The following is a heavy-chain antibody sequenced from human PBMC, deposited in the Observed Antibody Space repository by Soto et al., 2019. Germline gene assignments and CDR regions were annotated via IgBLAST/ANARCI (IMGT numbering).Heavy chain of an antibody. D-gene: IGHD3-9*01. CDR2: INPNRGIA. J-gene: IGHJ4*02. V-gene: IGHV1-8*02. CDR3: AKGSQYDILTAYHAFDS. Sequence: ASVKVSCKASGGTFSSYTISWVRQAPGQGLEWMGRINPNRGIADYAQKFQGRVTMTRNTSISTAYMELSSLRSEDTAVYYCAKGSQYDILTAYHAFDSWGQG. CDR1: GGTFSSYT.